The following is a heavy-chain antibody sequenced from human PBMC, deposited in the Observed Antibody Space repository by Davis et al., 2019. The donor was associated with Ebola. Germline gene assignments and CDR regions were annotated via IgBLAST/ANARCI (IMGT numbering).Heavy chain of an antibody. CDR1: GFTFSSYA. J-gene: IGHJ3*02. V-gene: IGHV3-23*01. D-gene: IGHD3-3*01. CDR2: ISGSGGST. CDR3: AKGRSDDFWSGYPVGAFDI. Sequence: GESLKISCAASGFTFSSYAMSWVRQAPGKGLEWVSAISGSGGSTYYADSVKGRFTISRDNSKNTLYLQMNSLRAEDTAVYYCAKGRSDDFWSGYPVGAFDIWGQGTMVTVSS.